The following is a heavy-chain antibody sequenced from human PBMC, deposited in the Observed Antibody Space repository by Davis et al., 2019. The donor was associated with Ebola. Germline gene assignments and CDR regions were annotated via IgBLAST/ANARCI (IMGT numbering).Heavy chain of an antibody. CDR3: VKDGSEYCSVGNCWYNGMDV. CDR1: GFVFDDYT. J-gene: IGHJ6*02. V-gene: IGHV3-43*01. D-gene: IGHD2-15*01. CDR2: ISGDGHKI. Sequence: PGGSLRLSCITSGFVFDDYTMHWVRQAPGKGLEWVSLISGDGHKIHYADSVKGRFTISRDNSKGSLSLQMSSLRAEDTALYYCVKDGSEYCSVGNCWYNGMDVWGQGTSITVSS.